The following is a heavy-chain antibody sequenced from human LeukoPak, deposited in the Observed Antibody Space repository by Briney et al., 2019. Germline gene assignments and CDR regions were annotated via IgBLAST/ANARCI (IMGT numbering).Heavy chain of an antibody. CDR3: ARDQVLWWKPVGNFDL. Sequence: GGSLRLSCAASGFTFSTYGMHWVRQAPGKGLVWVSRLNTDGSTTDYADSVKGRFSISRDNAKNTLYLQMNSLRVEDTAVYYCARDQVLWWKPVGNFDLWGRGTLVTVFS. D-gene: IGHD2-21*01. J-gene: IGHJ2*01. V-gene: IGHV3-74*01. CDR1: GFTFSTYG. CDR2: LNTDGSTT.